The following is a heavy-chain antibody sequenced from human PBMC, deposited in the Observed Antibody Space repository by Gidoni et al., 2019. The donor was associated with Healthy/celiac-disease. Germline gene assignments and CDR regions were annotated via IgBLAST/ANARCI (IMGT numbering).Heavy chain of an antibody. CDR3: ARQQYYDFWSGFDY. V-gene: IGHV3-33*08. CDR1: GFTFSSYG. Sequence: QVQLVASGGGVVQPGRSLRLSCAASGFTFSSYGMHWVRQAPGKGLEWVAVIWYDGSNKYYADAVKGRFTISRDNSKNTLYLQMNSRRAEDTAVYYWARQQYYDFWSGFDYWGQGTLVTVSS. J-gene: IGHJ4*02. CDR2: IWYDGSNK. D-gene: IGHD3-3*01.